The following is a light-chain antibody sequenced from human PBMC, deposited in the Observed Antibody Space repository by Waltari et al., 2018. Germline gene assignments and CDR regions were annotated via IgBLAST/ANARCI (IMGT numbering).Light chain of an antibody. CDR3: QQSDTIPT. J-gene: IGKJ2*01. V-gene: IGKV1-39*01. CDR2: VAS. Sequence: DIHLTKSPSSLSASVGDSIIITCRAKQNIGIYLNWYQHKAGNATKHLIFVASTVQSGVPSRIRGRGSGTDFTLTISNLQPEDSATYYCQQSDTIPTFGQGTRLEI. CDR1: QNIGIY.